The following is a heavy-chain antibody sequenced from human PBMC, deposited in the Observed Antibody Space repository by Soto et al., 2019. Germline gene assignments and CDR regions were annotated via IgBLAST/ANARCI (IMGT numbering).Heavy chain of an antibody. CDR1: GFTFSSYS. Sequence: EVQLVESGGGLVKPGWSLRLSCAASGFTFSSYSMNWVRQAPGKGLEWVSSISSSSSYIYYADSVKGRFTISRDNAKNSLYLQMNSLIAEDTAVYYCARFSLRWDAFDIWCQGTMVTVSS. V-gene: IGHV3-21*01. J-gene: IGHJ3*02. CDR3: ARFSLRWDAFDI. CDR2: ISSSSSYI. D-gene: IGHD3-16*01.